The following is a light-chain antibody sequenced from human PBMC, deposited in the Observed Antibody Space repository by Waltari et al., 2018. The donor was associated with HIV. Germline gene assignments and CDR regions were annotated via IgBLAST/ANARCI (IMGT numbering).Light chain of an antibody. J-gene: IGKJ2*01. Sequence: EIVLAQSPRTLSLSPGESATLSCRASQTVTSNYLAWYQVRPGQAPRLLIYGASIRATGVPDKFSGSGSGTDFTLTIGRLEPEDFAVYYCHQYGTSPRTFGQGSKVEIK. CDR2: GAS. CDR1: QTVTSNY. CDR3: HQYGTSPRT. V-gene: IGKV3-20*01.